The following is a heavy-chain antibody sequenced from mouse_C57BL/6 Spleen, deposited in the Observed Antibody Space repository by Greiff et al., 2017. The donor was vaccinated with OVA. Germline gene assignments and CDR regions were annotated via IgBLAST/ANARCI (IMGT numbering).Heavy chain of an antibody. CDR3: ARERFYFDY. CDR1: GYSITSGYY. J-gene: IGHJ2*01. Sequence: DVHLVESGPGLVKPSQSLSLTCSVTGYSITSGYYWNWIRQFPGNKLEWMGYISYDGSNNYNPSLKNRISITRDTSKNQFFLKLNSVTTEDTATYYCARERFYFDYWGQGTTLTVSS. CDR2: ISYDGSN. V-gene: IGHV3-6*01.